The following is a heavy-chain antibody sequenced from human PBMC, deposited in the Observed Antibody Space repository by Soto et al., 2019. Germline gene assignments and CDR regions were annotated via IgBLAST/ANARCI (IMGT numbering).Heavy chain of an antibody. CDR3: ARRVDP. Sequence: QVQLQESGPGLVKPSQTLSLTCTVSGGSLRSGGYYWSWIRQHPGKDLEWIGYIFYSGTTYYNPSLKSRVTISVGTSKNQLSLKLSSVAAADSAVYYCARRVDPWGQGPLVTVSS. CDR2: IFYSGTT. V-gene: IGHV4-31*03. J-gene: IGHJ5*02. CDR1: GGSLRSGGYY.